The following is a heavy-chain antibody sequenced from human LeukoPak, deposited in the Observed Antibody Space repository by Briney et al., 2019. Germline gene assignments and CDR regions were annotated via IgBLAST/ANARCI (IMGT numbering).Heavy chain of an antibody. J-gene: IGHJ3*02. Sequence: PSETLSLTCAVYGGSFSGYYWSWIRQPPGKGLEWIGEINHSGSTNYNPSPKSRVTISVDTSKNQFSLKLSSVTAADTAVYYCARKPDPYSGYDLPDAFDIWGQGTMVTVSS. CDR1: GGSFSGYY. CDR2: INHSGST. V-gene: IGHV4-34*01. CDR3: ARKPDPYSGYDLPDAFDI. D-gene: IGHD5-12*01.